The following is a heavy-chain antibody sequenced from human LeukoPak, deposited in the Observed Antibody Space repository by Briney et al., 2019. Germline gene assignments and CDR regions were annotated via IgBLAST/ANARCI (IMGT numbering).Heavy chain of an antibody. D-gene: IGHD1-1*01. Sequence: KAGGSLRLSCAASGFTFSNYGMTWVRQAPGKGLEWVSSMSSTSTYIYYADSVKGRFTVSRDNAKSSVYLQMNSLRAEDTALYYCARVRATETTRTSDFDYWGQGTLVTASS. CDR3: ARVRATETTRTSDFDY. V-gene: IGHV3-21*01. CDR1: GFTFSNYG. CDR2: MSSTSTYI. J-gene: IGHJ4*02.